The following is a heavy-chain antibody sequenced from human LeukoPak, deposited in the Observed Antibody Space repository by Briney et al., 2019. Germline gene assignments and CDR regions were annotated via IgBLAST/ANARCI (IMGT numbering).Heavy chain of an antibody. J-gene: IGHJ3*02. CDR1: GFTFSSYA. CDR3: VKDREQWLVVYAFDI. D-gene: IGHD6-19*01. CDR2: ISSNGGST. Sequence: GGSLRLSCSASGFTFSSYAMHWVRQAPGKGLEYVSAISSNGGSTYYADSVKGRFTISRDNSKNTLYLQMSSLRAEDTAVYYCVKDREQWLVVYAFDIWGQGTMVTVSS. V-gene: IGHV3-64D*06.